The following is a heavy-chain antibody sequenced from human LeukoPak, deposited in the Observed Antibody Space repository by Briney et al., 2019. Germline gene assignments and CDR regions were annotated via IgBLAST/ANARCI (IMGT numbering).Heavy chain of an antibody. CDR2: ISGSGGST. D-gene: IGHD3-22*01. Sequence: GGSLRLSCAASGFTFSSYAMRWVRQAPGEGLEWVSDISGSGGSTYYADSVKGRFTISRDNSENTLYLQMNSLRAEDTAGDYCAKGDYYDSSGDQGWGQGTMVTVSS. CDR1: GFTFSSYA. J-gene: IGHJ4*02. V-gene: IGHV3-23*01. CDR3: AKGDYYDSSGDQG.